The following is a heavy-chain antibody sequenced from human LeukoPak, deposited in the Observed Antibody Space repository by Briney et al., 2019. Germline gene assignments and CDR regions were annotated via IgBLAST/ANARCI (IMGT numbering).Heavy chain of an antibody. D-gene: IGHD6-19*01. V-gene: IGHV1-2*02. CDR1: GYTFTGYY. CDR2: INPNSGGT. J-gene: IGHJ5*02. Sequence: ASVKVSCKASGYTFTGYYMHWVRQAPGQGLEWMGWINPNSGGTNYAQKFQGRVTMTRDTSISTAYMELSRLRSDDTAVYYCARDPSSGWYLKGWFDPWGQGTLVTVSS. CDR3: ARDPSSGWYLKGWFDP.